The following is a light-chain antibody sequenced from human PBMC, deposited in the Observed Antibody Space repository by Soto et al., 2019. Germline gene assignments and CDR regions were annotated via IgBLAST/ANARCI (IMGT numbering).Light chain of an antibody. Sequence: DIQMTQSPSSLSASVGDRVTITCRTSQSVSIYVNWYQQKPGKAPILLIYASSSLQSGVPSRFSGSGSGTDFTLTISSLQPEDFATYYCQQSYSTPWTFGQGTKVDIK. V-gene: IGKV1-39*01. CDR3: QQSYSTPWT. J-gene: IGKJ1*01. CDR1: QSVSIY. CDR2: ASS.